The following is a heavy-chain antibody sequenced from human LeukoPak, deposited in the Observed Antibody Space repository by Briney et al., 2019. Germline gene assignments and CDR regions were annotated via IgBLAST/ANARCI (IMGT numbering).Heavy chain of an antibody. CDR1: GVSLSDYY. D-gene: IGHD4-17*01. J-gene: IGHJ4*02. Sequence: SETLSLTCAVYGVSLSDYYWSWIRQPPGKGLEWIGDINHSGSTKYNPALKSRVTISVDTSNNQFSLKLSSVTAADTAVYYCAKEIWPTVTTPGRTYVEYWGQGALVTVSS. CDR2: INHSGST. CDR3: AKEIWPTVTTPGRTYVEY. V-gene: IGHV4-34*01.